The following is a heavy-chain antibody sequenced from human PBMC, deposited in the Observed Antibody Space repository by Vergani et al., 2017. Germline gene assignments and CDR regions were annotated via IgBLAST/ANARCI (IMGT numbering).Heavy chain of an antibody. CDR2: ISGSGGST. CDR3: AKANPRNSGYDYLYYYHAMDV. V-gene: IGHV3-23*01. CDR1: GFTFNHYA. J-gene: IGHJ6*02. Sequence: TASGFTFNHYAMNWFRQAPGKGLEWVSGISGSGGSTYYAGSVKGRFTISRDSSKNTLYLQMNSLSAGDTAVYYCAKANPRNSGYDYLYYYHAMDVWGQGTTVTVSS. D-gene: IGHD5-12*01.